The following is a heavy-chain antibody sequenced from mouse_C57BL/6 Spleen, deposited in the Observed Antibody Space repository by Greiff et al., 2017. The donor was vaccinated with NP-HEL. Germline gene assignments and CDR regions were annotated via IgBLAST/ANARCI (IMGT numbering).Heavy chain of an antibody. CDR3: ARWTLRLGAMDY. CDR1: GYAFSSSW. Sequence: VKLMESGPELVKPGASVKISCKASGYAFSSSWMNWVKQRPGKGLEWIGRIYPGDGDTNYNGKFKGKATLTADKSSSTAYMQLSSLTSEDSAVYFCARWTLRLGAMDYWGQGTSVTVSS. V-gene: IGHV1-82*01. J-gene: IGHJ4*01. D-gene: IGHD1-1*01. CDR2: IYPGDGDT.